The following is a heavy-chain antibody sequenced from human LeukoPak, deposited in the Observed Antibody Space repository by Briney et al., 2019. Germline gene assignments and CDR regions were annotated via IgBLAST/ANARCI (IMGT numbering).Heavy chain of an antibody. V-gene: IGHV3-23*01. Sequence: GGSLRLSCAASGFTFSNYAMNWARQAPGKGLEWVSGISANGDTTYYVDSVRGRFTISRDNSKNSVFLQMNSLRDADTAVYYCVKDFWPARDGGGYYSPFEYWGEGTLVTVSS. J-gene: IGHJ4*02. CDR2: ISANGDTT. D-gene: IGHD3-22*01. CDR3: VKDFWPARDGGGYYSPFEY. CDR1: GFTFSNYA.